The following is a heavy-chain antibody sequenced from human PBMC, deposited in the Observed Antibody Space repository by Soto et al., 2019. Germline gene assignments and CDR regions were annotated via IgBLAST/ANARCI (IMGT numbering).Heavy chain of an antibody. D-gene: IGHD4-17*01. Sequence: SETLSLTCTVSGGSLSSYYWSWIRQPPGKGLEWIGYIYYSGSTNYNPSLKSRVTISVDTSKNQFSLKLSSVTAADTAVYYCAREGDYGYYFDYWGQGTQVNVSS. V-gene: IGHV4-59*01. J-gene: IGHJ4*02. CDR1: GGSLSSYY. CDR2: IYYSGST. CDR3: AREGDYGYYFDY.